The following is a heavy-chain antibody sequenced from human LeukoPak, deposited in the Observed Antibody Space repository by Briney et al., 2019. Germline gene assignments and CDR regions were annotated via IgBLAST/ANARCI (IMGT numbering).Heavy chain of an antibody. D-gene: IGHD2-2*02. CDR3: ARGGGDIVVVPAAIGKDWFDP. V-gene: IGHV1-46*01. J-gene: IGHJ5*02. Sequence: GASVKASCKASGYTFTRNYMHWVRQAPGQGLEWMGIINPSGGSTSYAQKFQGRVTMTRDMSTSTVYMELSSLRSEDTAVYYCARGGGDIVVVPAAIGKDWFDPWGQGTLVTVSS. CDR1: GYTFTRNY. CDR2: INPSGGST.